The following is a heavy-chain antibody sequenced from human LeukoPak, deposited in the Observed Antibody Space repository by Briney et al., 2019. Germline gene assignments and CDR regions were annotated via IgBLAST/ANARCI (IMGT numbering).Heavy chain of an antibody. Sequence: SETLSLTCAVYGGSFSGYYWSWIRQPPGKGLEWIGEINHSGSTNYNPSLKSRVTISVDTSKNQFSLKLSSVTAADTAVYYCARGSVPSYYYMDVWGKGTTVTASS. J-gene: IGHJ6*03. CDR3: ARGSVPSYYYMDV. CDR1: GGSFSGYY. V-gene: IGHV4-34*01. CDR2: INHSGST.